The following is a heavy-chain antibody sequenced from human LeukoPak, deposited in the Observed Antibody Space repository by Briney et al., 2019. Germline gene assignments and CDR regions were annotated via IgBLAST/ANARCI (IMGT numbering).Heavy chain of an antibody. J-gene: IGHJ4*02. Sequence: GASVKVSCKASGYTFTSYGISWVRQAPGQGLEWMGWISAYNGNIDYAQKLQGRVTMTTDTSTSTAYMELRSLRSDDTAVYYCARGKDYYDSSSYYFDYWGQGTLVTVSS. CDR1: GYTFTSYG. CDR2: ISAYNGNI. V-gene: IGHV1-18*01. D-gene: IGHD3-22*01. CDR3: ARGKDYYDSSSYYFDY.